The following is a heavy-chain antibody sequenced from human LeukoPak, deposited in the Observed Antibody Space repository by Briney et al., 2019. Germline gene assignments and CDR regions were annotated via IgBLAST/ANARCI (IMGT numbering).Heavy chain of an antibody. CDR1: GFTFSSYA. Sequence: PGGSLRLSCAASGFTFSSYAMHWVRQAPSKGLEWVAVISYDGSNKYYADSVKGRFTISRDNSKNTLYLQMNSLRAEDTAVYYCARAGGGKPDGYFDYWGQGTLVTVSS. D-gene: IGHD2-15*01. CDR2: ISYDGSNK. V-gene: IGHV3-30*01. CDR3: ARAGGGKPDGYFDY. J-gene: IGHJ4*02.